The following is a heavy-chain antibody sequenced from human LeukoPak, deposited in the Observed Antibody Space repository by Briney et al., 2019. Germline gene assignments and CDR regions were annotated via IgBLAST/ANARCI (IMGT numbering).Heavy chain of an antibody. J-gene: IGHJ4*02. CDR1: GYSISSGYY. CDR3: ARSGASSSGWPFDY. CDR2: IYHDGST. D-gene: IGHD6-19*01. V-gene: IGHV4-38-2*02. Sequence: SETLPLTCTVSGYSISSGYYWGWIRPPPGKGLEWIGNIYHDGSTYYNPSLKSRVTISVDTSKNQFSLKLNSVTAADTAVYYCARSGASSSGWPFDYWGQGTLVTVSS.